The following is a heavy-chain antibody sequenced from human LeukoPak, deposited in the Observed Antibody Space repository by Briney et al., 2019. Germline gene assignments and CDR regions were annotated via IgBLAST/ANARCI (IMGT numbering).Heavy chain of an antibody. CDR2: IKSDGSSI. J-gene: IGHJ4*02. V-gene: IGHV3-74*01. D-gene: IGHD5-24*01. CDR1: GFTFSRYW. CDR3: ARDGYNSDFGDY. Sequence: GGSLGLSCAASGFTFSRYWMHWVRQAPGKGLVWVSRIKSDGSSINYADSVKGRFTISRDNAKNTLYLQMNSLRAEDTAVYYCARDGYNSDFGDYWGQGTLVTVSS.